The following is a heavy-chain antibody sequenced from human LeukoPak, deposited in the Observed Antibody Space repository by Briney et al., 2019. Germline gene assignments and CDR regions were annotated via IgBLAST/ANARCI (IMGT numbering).Heavy chain of an antibody. J-gene: IGHJ4*02. CDR2: IKEDGSEK. CDR1: GFTFSSYW. Sequence: PGGSLRLSCAAPGFTFSSYWMSWVRQAPGKGLEWVANIKEDGSEKYYVDSVKGRFTISRDNAKKSLYLQMNSLRAEDTAVYYCARVAVYDYVWGSYRRDHDYWGQGTLVTVSS. CDR3: ARVAVYDYVWGSYRRDHDY. V-gene: IGHV3-7*05. D-gene: IGHD3-16*02.